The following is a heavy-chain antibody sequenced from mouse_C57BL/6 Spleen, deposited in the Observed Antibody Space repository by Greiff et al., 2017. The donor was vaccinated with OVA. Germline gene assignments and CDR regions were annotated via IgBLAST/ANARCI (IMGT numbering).Heavy chain of an antibody. Sequence: VMLVESGPGLVAPSQSLSITCTVSGFSLTSYAISWVRQPPGKGLEWLGVIWTGGGTNYNSALKSRLSISKDNSKSQVFLKMNSLQTDDTARYYCAREGVVAPDSWYFDVWGTGTTVTFSS. V-gene: IGHV2-9-1*01. J-gene: IGHJ1*03. CDR1: GFSLTSYA. CDR2: IWTGGGT. CDR3: AREGVVAPDSWYFDV. D-gene: IGHD1-1*01.